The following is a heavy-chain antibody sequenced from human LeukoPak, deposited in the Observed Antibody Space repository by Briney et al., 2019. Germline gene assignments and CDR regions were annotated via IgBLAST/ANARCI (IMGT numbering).Heavy chain of an antibody. CDR1: GGSISSHY. CDR2: IYYSGST. J-gene: IGHJ4*02. V-gene: IGHV4-59*11. CDR3: ARGYCSSTSCFHYFDY. D-gene: IGHD2-2*01. Sequence: PSETLSLTCTVSGGSISSHYWSWIRQPPGKGLEWIGYIYYSGSTNYNPSLKSRVTISVDTSKNQFSLKLSSVTAADTAVYYCARGYCSSTSCFHYFDYWGQRTLVTVSS.